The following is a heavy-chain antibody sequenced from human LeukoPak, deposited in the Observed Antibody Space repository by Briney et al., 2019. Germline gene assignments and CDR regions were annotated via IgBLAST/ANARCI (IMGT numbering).Heavy chain of an antibody. Sequence: SETLSLTCTVSGLSISSGHYWGWIRQPPGKGLEWIASIYHSGGRFETGSTHYSPSLKSRVTISVDTSKNQLSLMMTSVTAADTAVYYCASSGQCTNGLCRDVGYMDVWGKGTTVTVSS. V-gene: IGHV4-38-2*02. CDR1: GLSISSGHY. CDR3: ASSGQCTNGLCRDVGYMDV. CDR2: IYHSGGRFETGST. D-gene: IGHD2-8*01. J-gene: IGHJ6*03.